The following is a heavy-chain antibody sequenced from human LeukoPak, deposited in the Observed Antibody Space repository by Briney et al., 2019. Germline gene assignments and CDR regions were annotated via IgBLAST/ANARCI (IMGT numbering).Heavy chain of an antibody. CDR2: ISSGGST. J-gene: IGHJ4*02. CDR3: ARGPRSWYVYFDH. V-gene: IGHV3-53*01. CDR1: GLTVISTY. D-gene: IGHD6-13*01. Sequence: GGCLRLACAAAGLTVISTYMGSVRQAPGKGLGWVSVISSGGSTYYADSVKGRFTISRDNSMNTLYLQMNGLRAEDTAVYYCARGPRSWYVYFDHWGEGTLVTVSS.